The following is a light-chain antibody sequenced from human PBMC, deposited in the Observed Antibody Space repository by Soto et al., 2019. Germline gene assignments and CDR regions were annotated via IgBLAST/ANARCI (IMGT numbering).Light chain of an antibody. J-gene: IGKJ1*01. CDR1: QSISSW. V-gene: IGKV1-5*01. CDR3: QQYNSYWT. Sequence: IQMTRSPSTLSASVGGRVIITCRASQSISSWLAWYQQKPGKAPKLLIYDASSLESGVPSRFSGSGSGTEFTLTISSLQPDDFATYYCQQYNSYWTFGQGTKVDIK. CDR2: DAS.